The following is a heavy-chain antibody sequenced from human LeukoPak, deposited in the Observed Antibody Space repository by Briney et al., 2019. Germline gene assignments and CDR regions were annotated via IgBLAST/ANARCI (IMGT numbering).Heavy chain of an antibody. J-gene: IGHJ4*02. V-gene: IGHV3-21*01. CDR3: AIVIAPQDYYDSSPNFDY. CDR2: ISSSSSYI. CDR1: GFTFSSYS. Sequence: PGGSLRLSCAASGFTFSSYSMNWVRQAPGKGLEWVSSISSSSSYIYYADSVKGRFTISRDNAKNSLYLQMNSLRAEDTAVYYCAIVIAPQDYYDSSPNFDYWGQGTLVTVSS. D-gene: IGHD3-22*01.